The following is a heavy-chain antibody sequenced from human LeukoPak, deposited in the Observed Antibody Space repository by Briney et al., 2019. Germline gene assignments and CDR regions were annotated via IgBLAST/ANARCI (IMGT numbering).Heavy chain of an antibody. D-gene: IGHD6-13*01. CDR2: IYYSGST. CDR1: GGSISSGGYY. CDR3: ARGGGVAWQQPDFDY. V-gene: IGHV4-31*03. J-gene: IGHJ4*02. Sequence: SQTLSLTCTVSGGSISSGGYYWSWIRQHPGKGLEWIGYIYYSGSTYYNPSLKSRVTISVDTSKNQFSLKLSSVTAADTVVYYCARGGGVAWQQPDFDYWGQGTLVTVSS.